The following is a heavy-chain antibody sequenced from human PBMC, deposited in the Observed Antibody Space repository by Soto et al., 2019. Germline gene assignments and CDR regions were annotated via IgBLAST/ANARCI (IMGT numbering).Heavy chain of an antibody. J-gene: IGHJ4*02. D-gene: IGHD6-19*01. CDR1: GFTFSSYA. Sequence: GGSLGLSCAASGFTFSSYAMHWVRQAPGKGLEWVAVISYDGSNKYYADSVKGRFTISRDNSKNTLYLQMNSLRAEDTAVYYCARDGSPDDGSIAVAGLDYWGQGTLVTVSS. V-gene: IGHV3-30-3*01. CDR2: ISYDGSNK. CDR3: ARDGSPDDGSIAVAGLDY.